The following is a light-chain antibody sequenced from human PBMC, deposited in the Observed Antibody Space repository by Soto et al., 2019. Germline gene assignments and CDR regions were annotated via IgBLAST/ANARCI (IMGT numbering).Light chain of an antibody. CDR1: NSNIGAGYD. V-gene: IGLV1-40*01. Sequence: QSVLTQPPSVSGAPGQRVTISCTGYNSNIGAGYDVHWYQQLPGTAPKLLIYGNSNRPSGVPDRFSASKSGTSASLAITGLQAEDEADYYCQSYESSLSGWVFGGGTKLTVL. J-gene: IGLJ3*02. CDR3: QSYESSLSGWV. CDR2: GNS.